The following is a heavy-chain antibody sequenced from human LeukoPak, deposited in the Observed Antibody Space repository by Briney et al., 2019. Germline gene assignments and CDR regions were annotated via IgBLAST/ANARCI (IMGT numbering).Heavy chain of an antibody. CDR3: ARDQGLYYGGNLYYFDY. V-gene: IGHV1-46*01. CDR1: GYTFTSYY. Sequence: ASVKVSCKASGYTFTSYYMHWVRQAPGQGLEWMGIINPSGGSTSYAQKFQGRVTMTRDMSTSTVYMELSSLRSEDTAVYYCARDQGLYYGGNLYYFDYWGQGTLVTVSS. J-gene: IGHJ4*02. CDR2: INPSGGST. D-gene: IGHD4-23*01.